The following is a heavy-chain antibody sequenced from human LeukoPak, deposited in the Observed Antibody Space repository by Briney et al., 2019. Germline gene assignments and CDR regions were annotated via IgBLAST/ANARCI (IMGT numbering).Heavy chain of an antibody. Sequence: GGSLRLSCAASGFTFSSCDMSWVRQAPGKGLEWVTTISGSGGSTQYADSVKGRFTISRDNSKNTPYLQMNSLRAEDTAVYYCAKRVDNGGYVFDYWGQGTLVTVSS. V-gene: IGHV3-23*01. CDR3: AKRVDNGGYVFDY. CDR2: ISGSGGST. CDR1: GFTFSSCD. J-gene: IGHJ4*02. D-gene: IGHD3-22*01.